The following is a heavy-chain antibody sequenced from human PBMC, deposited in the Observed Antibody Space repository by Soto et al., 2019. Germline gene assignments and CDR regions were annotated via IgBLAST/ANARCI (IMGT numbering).Heavy chain of an antibody. Sequence: QVQLVQSGAEVKKPGASVKVSCKASGYTFTSYGISWVRQAPGQGLEWMGWISAYNGNTNYAQKLQGRVTVTTDTSTSTAYRELRSLRSDDAAVYYCARDRSVVVVAGGYFDYWGQGALVTVSS. CDR3: ARDRSVVVVAGGYFDY. V-gene: IGHV1-18*01. J-gene: IGHJ4*03. D-gene: IGHD2-15*01. CDR2: ISAYNGNT. CDR1: GYTFTSYG.